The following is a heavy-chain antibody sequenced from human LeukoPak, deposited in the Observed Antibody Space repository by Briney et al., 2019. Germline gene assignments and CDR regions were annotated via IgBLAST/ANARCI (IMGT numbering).Heavy chain of an antibody. J-gene: IGHJ4*02. CDR1: GFTFSSHA. V-gene: IGHV3-23*01. CDR3: AKGGSFYDSSGYADY. Sequence: GGSLRLSCAASGFTFSSHAMSWVRQAPGKGLEWVSAISGSGSSTYYADSVKGRFTTSRDNSKNTLSLQMNSLRAEDTAVYYCAKGGSFYDSSGYADYWGQGTLVTVSS. D-gene: IGHD3-22*01. CDR2: ISGSGSST.